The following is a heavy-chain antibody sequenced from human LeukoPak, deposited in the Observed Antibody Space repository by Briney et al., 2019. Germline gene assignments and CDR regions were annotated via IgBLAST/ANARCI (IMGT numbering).Heavy chain of an antibody. Sequence: GASVKVSCKASGYIFTNYYITWVRQAPGQGLEYMGWISGYNGNTNYAQTLQGRVTMTTDTSTSTAYMELRSLRSDDTAVYYCARFMVRGVMSYYYYMDVWGKGTTVTVSS. CDR1: GYIFTNYY. CDR2: ISGYNGNT. V-gene: IGHV1-18*01. D-gene: IGHD3-10*01. J-gene: IGHJ6*03. CDR3: ARFMVRGVMSYYYYMDV.